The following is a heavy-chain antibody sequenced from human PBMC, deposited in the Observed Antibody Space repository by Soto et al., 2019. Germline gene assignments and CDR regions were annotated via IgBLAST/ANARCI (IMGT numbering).Heavy chain of an antibody. Sequence: ASVKVSCKASGYTFTSYYMHWVRQAPGQGLEWMGIINPSGGSTSYAQKFQGRVTMTRDTSTSTVYMELSSLRSEDTAVYYCVRGGVRGVIIINNWFDPWGQGTLVTVSS. CDR1: GYTFTSYY. J-gene: IGHJ5*02. CDR3: VRGGVRGVIIINNWFDP. V-gene: IGHV1-46*01. D-gene: IGHD3-10*01. CDR2: INPSGGST.